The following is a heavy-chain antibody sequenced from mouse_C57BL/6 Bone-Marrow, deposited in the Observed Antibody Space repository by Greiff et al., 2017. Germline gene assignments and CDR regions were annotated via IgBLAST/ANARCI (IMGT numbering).Heavy chain of an antibody. CDR3: SRQVTTVLATKYFDV. D-gene: IGHD1-1*01. J-gene: IGHJ1*03. CDR1: GFTFSGYT. V-gene: IGHV5-9*01. CDR2: ISGGGGNT. Sequence: EVQRVESGGGLVKPGGSLKLSCAASGFTFSGYTMSWVRQTPEKRLQWVAAISGGGGNTYYPDSVKGRFTISRDNDKNILYLQMSSLRSEDTALYYCSRQVTTVLATKYFDVWGTGTTVTVSS.